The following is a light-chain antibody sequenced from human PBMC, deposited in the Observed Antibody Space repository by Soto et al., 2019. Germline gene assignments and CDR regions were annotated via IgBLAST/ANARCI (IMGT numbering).Light chain of an antibody. CDR3: QHYVERSPIT. CDR1: QSVSSR. Sequence: EIVMTQSPATLSVSPGERATLSCRASQSVSSRLAWYQQKPGQAPRLLISGASSRATGIPDRFSGSGSGTDFTLTISRLEPEDFALYYCQHYVERSPITFGQGTKVDIK. J-gene: IGKJ1*01. V-gene: IGKV3-20*01. CDR2: GAS.